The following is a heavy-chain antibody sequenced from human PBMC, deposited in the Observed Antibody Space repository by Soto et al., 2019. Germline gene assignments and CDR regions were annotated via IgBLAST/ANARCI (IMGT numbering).Heavy chain of an antibody. D-gene: IGHD3-9*01. CDR1: GGTFNNYG. V-gene: IGHV1-69*01. CDR3: ASWDYDVLTGYSYDD. J-gene: IGHJ4*02. Sequence: QVQLVQSGAEVKKPGSSVKVSCKASGGTFNNYGMGWVRQAPGQGLEWMGGISPMIGRTNYAQKFQGRLTRTADATRSTAYMELRSLRSDDTAVYYCASWDYDVLTGYSYDDWGQGTLVTVSS. CDR2: ISPMIGRT.